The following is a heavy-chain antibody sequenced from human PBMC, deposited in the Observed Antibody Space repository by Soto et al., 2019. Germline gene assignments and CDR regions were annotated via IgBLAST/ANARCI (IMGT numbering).Heavy chain of an antibody. CDR1: GFTFSSYA. D-gene: IGHD3-22*01. V-gene: IGHV3-23*01. CDR2: ISGIGGST. J-gene: IGHJ4*02. Sequence: GGSLRLSCAASGFTFSSYAMSWVRQAPGKGLEWVSAISGIGGSTYYADSVKGRFTISRDNSKNTLYLQMNSLRAEDTAVYYCAKNYDSSGYYCLDYWGQGTLVTVSS. CDR3: AKNYDSSGYYCLDY.